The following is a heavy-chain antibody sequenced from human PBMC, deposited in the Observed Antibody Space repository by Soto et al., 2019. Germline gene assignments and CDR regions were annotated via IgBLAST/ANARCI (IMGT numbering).Heavy chain of an antibody. CDR3: ARTQSSGCAMHILQH. CDR1: GFTFSSYA. Sequence: QVQLVESGGGVVQPGRSLRLSCAASGFTFSSYAMHRVRQAPGKGLEWVAVISYDGSNKYYADSVKGRFTISRDNSKHTLYRQMNNLRAKDTAVYYCARTQSSGCAMHILQHWGRGTLVAV. CDR2: ISYDGSNK. D-gene: IGHD6-19*01. J-gene: IGHJ1*01. V-gene: IGHV3-30*14.